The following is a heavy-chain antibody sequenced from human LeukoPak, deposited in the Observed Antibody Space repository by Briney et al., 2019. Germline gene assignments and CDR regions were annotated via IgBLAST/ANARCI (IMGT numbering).Heavy chain of an antibody. V-gene: IGHV4-34*01. CDR1: GESFSGYY. Sequence: SETLSLTCAVYGESFSGYYWSWIRQPPGKGLEWIGEINHSGSTNYNPSLKSRVTISVDTSKNQFSLKLSSVTAADTAVYYCARRRDSYGFTLYYYYYMDVWGKGTTVTISS. CDR3: ARRRDSYGFTLYYYYYMDV. J-gene: IGHJ6*03. D-gene: IGHD5-18*01. CDR2: INHSGST.